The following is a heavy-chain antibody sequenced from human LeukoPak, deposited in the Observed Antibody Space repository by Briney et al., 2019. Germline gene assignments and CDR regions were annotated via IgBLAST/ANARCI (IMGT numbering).Heavy chain of an antibody. D-gene: IGHD6-13*01. CDR1: GGSISSSL. Sequence: SETLSLTCTVSGGSISSSLWSWIRQPPGKGLEWIGYIYYSGSTNYNPSLKSRVTISVDTSKNQFSLKLSSATAADTAVYYCAQTYSSSWHNWYFDLWGRGTLVTVSS. CDR2: IYYSGST. CDR3: AQTYSSSWHNWYFDL. V-gene: IGHV4-59*08. J-gene: IGHJ2*01.